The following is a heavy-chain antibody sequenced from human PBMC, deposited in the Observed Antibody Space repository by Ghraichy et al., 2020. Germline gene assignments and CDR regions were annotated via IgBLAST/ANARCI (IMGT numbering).Heavy chain of an antibody. CDR3: AREHITRTCSGGRCYVSVNGLFDP. D-gene: IGHD2-15*01. CDR2: IYNDGDT. V-gene: IGHV3-53*01. J-gene: IGHJ5*02. Sequence: GGSLRLSCAASGFTVSSNYMSWVRQAPGKGLEWVSLIYNDGDTYYADSVKGRFTISSDDSKNTLYLQMNSLRAEDTAVYYCAREHITRTCSGGRCYVSVNGLFDPWGQGTLVTVAS. CDR1: GFTVSSNY.